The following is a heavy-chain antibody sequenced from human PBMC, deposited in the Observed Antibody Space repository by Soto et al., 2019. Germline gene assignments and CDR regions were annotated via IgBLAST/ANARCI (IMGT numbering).Heavy chain of an antibody. D-gene: IGHD3-10*01. CDR2: IYHSGST. CDR3: AREGSITMVRGVIEV. CDR1: GGPISSGGYS. Sequence: SETLSLTWAVSGGPISSGGYSWSWIRQPPGKGLEWIGYIYHSGSTYYNPSLKSRVTISVDRSKNQFSLKLSSVTAADTAVYYCAREGSITMVRGVIEVWGQGTTVTVSS. V-gene: IGHV4-30-2*01. J-gene: IGHJ6*02.